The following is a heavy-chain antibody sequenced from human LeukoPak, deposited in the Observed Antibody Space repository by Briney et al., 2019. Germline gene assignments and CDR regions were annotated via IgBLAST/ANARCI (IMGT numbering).Heavy chain of an antibody. CDR1: GFTFSSYA. CDR3: AKMDSSSWSPVDWYFDL. Sequence: GGSLRLSCAASGFTFSSYAMSWVRQAPGKGLEWVSAISGSGGSTYYADSVKGRFTISRDNSKNTLYLQMNSLRAEDTAVYYCAKMDSSSWSPVDWYFDLWGRGTLVIVSS. CDR2: ISGSGGST. V-gene: IGHV3-23*01. D-gene: IGHD6-13*01. J-gene: IGHJ2*01.